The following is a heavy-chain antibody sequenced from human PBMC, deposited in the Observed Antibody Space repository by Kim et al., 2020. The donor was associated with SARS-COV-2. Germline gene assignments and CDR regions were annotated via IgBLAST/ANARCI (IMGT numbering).Heavy chain of an antibody. V-gene: IGHV4-34*01. D-gene: IGHD3-16*01. J-gene: IGHJ6*01. CDR1: GGSFSGYY. CDR3: ARARLRREITRGGGCNYY. CDR2: INHSGST. Sequence: SETLSLTCAVYGGSFSGYYWSWIRQPPGKGLEWIGEINHSGSTNYNPSLKRRVTISVDTYKNQFSLKLSSVTAADTAVYYCARARLRREITRGGGCNYY.